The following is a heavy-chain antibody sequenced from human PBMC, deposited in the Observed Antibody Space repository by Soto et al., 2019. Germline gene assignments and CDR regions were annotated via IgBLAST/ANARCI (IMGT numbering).Heavy chain of an antibody. CDR2: IYYSGST. CDR1: VYSISIGCYY. CDR3: ARASRYDHYFDY. V-gene: IGHV4-31*03. J-gene: IGHJ4*02. Sequence: SETLYLTFTVSVYSISIGCYYWSWLRQHPGKGLEWIGYIYYSGSTYYNPSLKSRVTISVDTSKNQFSLKLSSVTAADTAVYYCARASRYDHYFDYWGQGTLVTVSS. D-gene: IGHD2-2*01.